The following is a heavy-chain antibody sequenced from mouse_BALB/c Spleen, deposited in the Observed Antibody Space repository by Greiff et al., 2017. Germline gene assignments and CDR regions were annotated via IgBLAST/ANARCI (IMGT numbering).Heavy chain of an antibody. CDR1: GYTFTSYY. Sequence: QVQLKESGAELVKSGASVKLSCKASGYTFTSYYMYWVKQRPGQGLEWIVEINPSNGGTNFNEKFKGKATLTVDKSSSTAYMQLSSLTSEDSAVYYCTSYGYPMDYWGQGAAVNVS. V-gene: IGHV1S81*02. J-gene: IGHJ4*01. CDR2: INPSNGGT. CDR3: TSYGYPMDY. D-gene: IGHD2-2*01.